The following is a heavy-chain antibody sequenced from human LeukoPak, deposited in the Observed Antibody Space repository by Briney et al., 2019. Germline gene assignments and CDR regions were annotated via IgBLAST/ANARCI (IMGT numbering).Heavy chain of an antibody. D-gene: IGHD6-13*01. V-gene: IGHV3-74*01. CDR2: INSDGSST. Sequence: GGSLRLSCAASGFTLSSYWMHWVRQAPGKGLVWVSRINSDGSSTSYADSVKGRFTISRDNAKNTLYLQMNSLRAEDTAVYYCARGSSSWYYDYYYMDVWGKGTTVTVSS. J-gene: IGHJ6*03. CDR1: GFTLSSYW. CDR3: ARGSSSWYYDYYYMDV.